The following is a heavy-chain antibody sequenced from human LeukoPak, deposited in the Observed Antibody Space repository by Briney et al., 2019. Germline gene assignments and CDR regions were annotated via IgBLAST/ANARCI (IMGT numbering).Heavy chain of an antibody. Sequence: ASVKVSCKASGYTFTGYYMHWVRQAPGQGLEWLGWINPNSGGTNYAEKFEGRVTMTRDTSISTAFMELSNLRSDDTAVYYCVKSNCSSSSCNKNRYYGMDVWGQGTTVTVS. J-gene: IGHJ6*02. D-gene: IGHD2-2*01. V-gene: IGHV1-2*02. CDR3: VKSNCSSSSCNKNRYYGMDV. CDR1: GYTFTGYY. CDR2: INPNSGGT.